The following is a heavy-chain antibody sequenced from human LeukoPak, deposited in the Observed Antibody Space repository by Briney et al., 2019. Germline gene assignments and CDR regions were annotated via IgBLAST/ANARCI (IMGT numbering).Heavy chain of an antibody. J-gene: IGHJ4*02. D-gene: IGHD6-13*01. CDR3: ARGTSSTWYQPVDY. Sequence: SGGSLRLSCAASGFTVSSNYMTWVRQAPGKGLEWVSVLYSAGSTYYADSVKGRFTISRDNSKNTLHLQMNSLRADDTAVYYCARGTSSTWYQPVDYWGRGTLVTVSS. V-gene: IGHV3-53*01. CDR2: LYSAGST. CDR1: GFTVSSNY.